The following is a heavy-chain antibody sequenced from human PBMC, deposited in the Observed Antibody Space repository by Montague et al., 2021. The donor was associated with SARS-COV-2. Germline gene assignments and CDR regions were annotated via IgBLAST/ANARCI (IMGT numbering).Heavy chain of an antibody. J-gene: IGHJ5*02. CDR3: TRLTTSGSIA. V-gene: IGHV4-39*01. D-gene: IGHD6-19*01. CDR1: GGSINNTSYY. Sequence: SETLSLTCTVSGGSINNTSYYWGWTRQPPGKGLEWIGSIFYRGNTHYNASLKSRVTVSVDTSKNQFSLNLTSVTAADTALYYCTRLTTSGSIAWGQGTLVTVSS. CDR2: IFYRGNT.